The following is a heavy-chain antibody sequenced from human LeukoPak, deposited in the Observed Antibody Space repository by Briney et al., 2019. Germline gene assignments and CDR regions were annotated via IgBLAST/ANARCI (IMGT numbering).Heavy chain of an antibody. V-gene: IGHV4-39*01. CDR2: IYYSGST. CDR3: ARHLPLHYSSSLGYFQH. D-gene: IGHD6-13*01. Sequence: PSETLSLTCTVSGGSLSSSSYYWGWIRQPPGKGLEWIGSIYYSGSTYYNPSLKSRVTISVDTSKNQFSLKLSSVTAADTAVYYCARHLPLHYSSSLGYFQHWGQGTLVTVSS. CDR1: GGSLSSSSYY. J-gene: IGHJ1*01.